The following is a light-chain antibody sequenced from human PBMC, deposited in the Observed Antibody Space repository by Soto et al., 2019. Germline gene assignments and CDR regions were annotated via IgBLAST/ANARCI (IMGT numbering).Light chain of an antibody. CDR3: TSYTGDDFTFI. CDR2: EVN. Sequence: QSVLSQPPSASGSLGHSFTISCTGTSSDIGSYDYVSWYQQHPGRAPKLIIFEVNKRPSGVPDRFSGSKSGNKASLIVSGLQPDDEAEYPCTSYTGDDFTFIFGTGTKVTVL. J-gene: IGLJ1*01. V-gene: IGLV2-8*01. CDR1: SSDIGSYDY.